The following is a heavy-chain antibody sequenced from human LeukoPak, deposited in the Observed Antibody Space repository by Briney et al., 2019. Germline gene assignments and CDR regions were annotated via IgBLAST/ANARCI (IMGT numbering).Heavy chain of an antibody. J-gene: IGHJ6*03. Sequence: SETLSLTCTVSGGSISSYYWSWIRQPAGKGLEWIGRIYTSGSTNYNPSLKSRVTMSVDTSKNQFSLKLSSVTAADTAVYYCARVQARDYYYYYYMDVWGKGTTVTVSS. CDR3: ARVQARDYYYYYYMDV. D-gene: IGHD3-10*01. CDR1: GGSISSYY. V-gene: IGHV4-4*07. CDR2: IYTSGST.